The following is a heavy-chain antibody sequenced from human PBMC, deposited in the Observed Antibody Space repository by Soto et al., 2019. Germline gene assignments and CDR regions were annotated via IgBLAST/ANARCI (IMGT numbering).Heavy chain of an antibody. CDR3: ARLARMATVTKGYSYYLDV. CDR1: GDTFSNHT. CDR2: IIPILGVA. D-gene: IGHD4-17*01. J-gene: IGHJ6*03. V-gene: IGHV1-69*02. Sequence: QVQLVQSGAEVKKPGSSVKVSCKASGDTFSNHTISWVRQAPGQGLEWMGRIIPILGVANYAQKFQGRVTITADKSTSTAYMELSSLRSADTALYYCARLARMATVTKGYSYYLDVWAQGPRSPSP.